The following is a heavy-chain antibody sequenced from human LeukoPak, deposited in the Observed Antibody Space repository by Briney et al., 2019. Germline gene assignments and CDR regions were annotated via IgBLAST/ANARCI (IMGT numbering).Heavy chain of an antibody. J-gene: IGHJ3*02. CDR2: ISAHNGDT. CDR3: ARELREEMAPEVETDAFDI. CDR1: GYTFMNYG. Sequence: VASMTVSCKASGYTFMNYGISWVRQAPGQGLEWMGWISAHNGDTNYAQKFQGRVIMTTDTSASTVYMELRGLRSDDTAVYYCARELREEMAPEVETDAFDIWGQGTMVTASS. V-gene: IGHV1-18*01. D-gene: IGHD5-24*01.